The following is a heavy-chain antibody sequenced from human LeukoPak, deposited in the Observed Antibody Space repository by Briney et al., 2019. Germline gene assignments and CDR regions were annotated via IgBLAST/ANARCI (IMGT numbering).Heavy chain of an antibody. V-gene: IGHV3-48*03. J-gene: IGHJ4*02. CDR3: ARDLASRRIFDY. CDR1: GFTFSSYE. Sequence: GGSLRLSCAASGFTFSSYEMNWVRQAPGKGLEWVSYISSSGSTMYYADSVKGRFTISRDNAKNSLYLQMNSLRVEDTAVYYCARDLASRRIFDYWGQGTLVTVSS. D-gene: IGHD2-15*01. CDR2: ISSSGSTM.